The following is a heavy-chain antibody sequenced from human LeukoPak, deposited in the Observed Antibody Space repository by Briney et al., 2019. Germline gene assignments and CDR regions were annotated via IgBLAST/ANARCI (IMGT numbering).Heavy chain of an antibody. CDR2: INPNSGGT. V-gene: IGHV1-2*02. J-gene: IGHJ4*02. CDR1: GYTFTGYY. Sequence: ASVKVSCKASGYTFTGYYMHWVRQAPGQGLEWMGWINPNSGGTNYAQKFQGRVTMTRDTSISTAYMELSRLRSDDTAVYYCARETYYYGSGSYQASFDYRGQGTLVTVSS. CDR3: ARETYYYGSGSYQASFDY. D-gene: IGHD3-10*01.